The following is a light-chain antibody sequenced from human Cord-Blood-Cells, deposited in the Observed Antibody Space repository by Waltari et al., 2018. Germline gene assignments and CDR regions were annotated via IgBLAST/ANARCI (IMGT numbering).Light chain of an antibody. Sequence: QSALTQPPSASGSPGQSVTIPCTGTSSDVGGYNYVSWYQQHPGKPPKLMIYEVSNRPSGVPDRFSGSKSGNPASLTVSGLQAEDEADYYCSSYAGSNNLVFGGGTKLTVL. CDR1: SSDVGGYNY. J-gene: IGLJ3*02. V-gene: IGLV2-8*01. CDR3: SSYAGSNNLV. CDR2: EVS.